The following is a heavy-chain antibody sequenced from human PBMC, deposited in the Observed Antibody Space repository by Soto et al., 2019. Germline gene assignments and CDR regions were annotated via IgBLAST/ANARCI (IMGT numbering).Heavy chain of an antibody. CDR2: INAGNGNT. CDR1: GYTFTSYA. D-gene: IGHD2-2*02. Sequence: ASVKVSCKASGYTFTSYAMHWVRQAPGQRLEWMGRINAGNGNTKYSQKFQGRVTITRDTSASTAYMELSSLRSEDTAVYYCARDLTMYDCSSTSCYRYNWFDPWGQGTLVTVSS. V-gene: IGHV1-3*01. J-gene: IGHJ5*02. CDR3: ARDLTMYDCSSTSCYRYNWFDP.